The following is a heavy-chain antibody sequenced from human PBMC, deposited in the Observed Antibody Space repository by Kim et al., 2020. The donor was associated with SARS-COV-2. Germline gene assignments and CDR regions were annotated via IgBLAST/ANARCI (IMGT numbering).Heavy chain of an antibody. CDR2: INHSGSI. J-gene: IGHJ3*02. Sequence: SETLSLTCAVFDGSFRGHYWTWIRQPPGKRLEWIGEINHSGSIDYNPSLRSRVTVSVDMSKNQFSLKLSSVIVADTAAYYCARDGDYGDPHAFEIWGQGTMVTVSS. D-gene: IGHD4-17*01. CDR1: DGSFRGHY. V-gene: IGHV4-34*01. CDR3: ARDGDYGDPHAFEI.